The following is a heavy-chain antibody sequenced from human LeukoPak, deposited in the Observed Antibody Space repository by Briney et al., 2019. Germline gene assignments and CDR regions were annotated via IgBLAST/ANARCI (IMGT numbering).Heavy chain of an antibody. CDR2: ISSSSSSI. Sequence: GSLRLSCAGSGFTFSNYDMDWVRQAPGKGLEWISYISSSSSSIDYADSVKGRFTISRDNAKNSVFLQMNSLRVEDTAVYYCARGGAARPDYWGQGTLVTVSS. J-gene: IGHJ4*02. V-gene: IGHV3-48*01. CDR1: GFTFSNYD. CDR3: ARGGAARPDY. D-gene: IGHD6-6*01.